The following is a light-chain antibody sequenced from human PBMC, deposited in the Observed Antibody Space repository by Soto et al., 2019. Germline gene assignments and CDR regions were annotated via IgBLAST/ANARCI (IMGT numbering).Light chain of an antibody. J-gene: IGKJ1*01. V-gene: IGKV1-5*02. CDR1: QTISTW. CDR2: DAS. Sequence: DMQGTHSSPTLSTSFGARVTIICRANQTISTWMAWYQQKPGKAPKLLVYDASTLQSGVASRFSGSGSGTEFTLIISGLQPDDSATYYCQQYTNTNNPWMFGQGTKVDIK. CDR3: QQYTNTNNPWM.